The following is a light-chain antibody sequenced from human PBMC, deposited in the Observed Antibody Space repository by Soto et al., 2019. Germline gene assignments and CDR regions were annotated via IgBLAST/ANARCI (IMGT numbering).Light chain of an antibody. CDR2: LNSDGSH. J-gene: IGLJ1*01. Sequence: QPVLTQSPSASASLGASVTLTCTLSSRHSSYAIALHQQQPEKGPRYLMKLNSDGSHSKGDGIPDRFSGSCSGAERYLIISRLQYEDEADYYCQTWGTGIHVFGTGTKLTVL. V-gene: IGLV4-69*01. CDR3: QTWGTGIHV. CDR1: SRHSSYA.